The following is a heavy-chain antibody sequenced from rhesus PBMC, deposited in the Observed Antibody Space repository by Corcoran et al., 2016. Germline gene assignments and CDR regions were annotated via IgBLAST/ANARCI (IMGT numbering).Heavy chain of an antibody. CDR2: IYGSGSST. CDR3: ARGRISGSR. J-gene: IGHJ4*01. CDR1: GGSISSSY. V-gene: IGHV4-169*01. D-gene: IGHD2-21*01. Sequence: QLQLQESGPGLVKPSETLSVTCAVSGGSISSSYCSWIRQAPGKGLEWIGYIYGSGSSTNYNPSLKSRVTLSVDTSKNQLSLKLSSVTTADTAVYYCARGRISGSRWGQGVLVTVSS.